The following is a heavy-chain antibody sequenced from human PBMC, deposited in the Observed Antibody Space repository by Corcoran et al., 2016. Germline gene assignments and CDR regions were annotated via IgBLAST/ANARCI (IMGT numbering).Heavy chain of an antibody. Sequence: EVQLVESGGALVKPGGSLRLSCEASGFIFTNAWMNWVRQAPGKGLEWVGRIKSKTDGGTTDYSAPVKGRFTISRDDSKHMLYLQMNSLKTEDTAVDRCSIWPTPRAAFDMWGQGTMVTVSS. CDR3: SIWPTPRAAFDM. CDR1: GFIFTNAW. J-gene: IGHJ3*02. D-gene: IGHD3-16*02. CDR2: IKSKTDGGTT. V-gene: IGHV3-15*02.